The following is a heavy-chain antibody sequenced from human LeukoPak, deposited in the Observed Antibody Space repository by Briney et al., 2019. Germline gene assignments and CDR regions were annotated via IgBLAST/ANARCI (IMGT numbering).Heavy chain of an antibody. V-gene: IGHV3-15*07. D-gene: IGHD3-22*01. Sequence: PGGSLRLSCAVSGLTLSNVWMNWVRQAPEKGLEWVGRIKSKSAGGTTDFAAPVKGRFTILRDDSKNTLYLQMNSLTSEDTAVYYCAQGSGQYYEYWGQGTLVTVSS. CDR2: IKSKSAGGTT. CDR3: AQGSGQYYEY. J-gene: IGHJ4*02. CDR1: GLTLSNVW.